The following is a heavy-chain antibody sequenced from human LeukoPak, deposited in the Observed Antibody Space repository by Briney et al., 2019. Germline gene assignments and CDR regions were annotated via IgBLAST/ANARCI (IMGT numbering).Heavy chain of an antibody. V-gene: IGHV3-15*01. D-gene: IGHD3-3*01. CDR2: IKSKTDGGTR. CDR3: TTPAFLGKSPYGLDV. Sequence: GGSLRLSCVASGFTLSTAWMSWVRQAPGKGLEWVGRIKSKTDGGTRDYAAPVTGRFTVSRDDSKNTLFLQMNSLKTEDTAVYYCTTPAFLGKSPYGLDVWGQGTTVTVSS. CDR1: GFTLSTAW. J-gene: IGHJ6*02.